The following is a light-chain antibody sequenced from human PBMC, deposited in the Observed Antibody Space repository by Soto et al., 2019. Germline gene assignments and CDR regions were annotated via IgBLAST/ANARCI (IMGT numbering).Light chain of an antibody. CDR3: SSYAGSTFYV. CDR2: EVS. Sequence: QSALTQPPSASGSPGQSVTISCTGTSSDVGGYNYVSWYQQHPGKAPKLMIYEVSKRPSGVPDRFSGSKSGNTASLTVSGLQAEDEADYYCSSYAGSTFYVFGTATKLSVL. CDR1: SSDVGGYNY. J-gene: IGLJ1*01. V-gene: IGLV2-8*01.